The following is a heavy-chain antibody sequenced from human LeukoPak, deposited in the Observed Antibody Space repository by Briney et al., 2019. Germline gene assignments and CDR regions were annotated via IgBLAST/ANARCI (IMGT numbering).Heavy chain of an antibody. Sequence: SGGSLRLSCAASGFTFSSYGMHWVRQAPGKGLEWVAVISYDGSNKYYADSVKGRFTISRDNSKNTLYLQMNSLRAEDTGVYFCARGQTLTFWGQGTLVTASS. CDR2: ISYDGSNK. V-gene: IGHV3-30*03. CDR3: ARGQTLTF. J-gene: IGHJ4*02. CDR1: GFTFSSYG.